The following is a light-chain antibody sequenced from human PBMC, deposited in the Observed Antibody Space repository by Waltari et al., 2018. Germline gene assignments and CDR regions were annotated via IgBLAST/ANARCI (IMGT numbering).Light chain of an antibody. CDR3: QQYNNYYT. CDR2: KAS. CDR1: HSISNW. J-gene: IGKJ2*01. V-gene: IGKV1-5*03. Sequence: DVQMTQSPSTISAFVGDRVTITCRASHSISNWLAWYQQKPGRAPTLLIYKASNLHSGVPSRFSGSGSGTDFTLTINSLQPDDFATYYCQQYNNYYTFGQGTKLEIK.